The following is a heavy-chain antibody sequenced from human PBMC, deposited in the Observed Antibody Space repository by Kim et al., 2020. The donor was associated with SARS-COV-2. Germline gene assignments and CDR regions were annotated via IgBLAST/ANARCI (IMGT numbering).Heavy chain of an antibody. V-gene: IGHV4-59*08. Sequence: TPYLKGRVTISVDTSKNPFSLKLSSVTAADTAVYYCARPQVAGHDWYFDLWGRGTLVTVSS. D-gene: IGHD6-19*01. J-gene: IGHJ2*01. CDR3: ARPQVAGHDWYFDL.